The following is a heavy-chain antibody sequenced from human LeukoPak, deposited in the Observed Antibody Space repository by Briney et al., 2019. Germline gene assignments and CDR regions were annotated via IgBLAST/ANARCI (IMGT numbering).Heavy chain of an antibody. J-gene: IGHJ4*02. V-gene: IGHV4-39*01. D-gene: IGHD3-9*01. CDR3: ASDTLTGYSTFDY. CDR1: GGSISSSSYY. CDR2: IYYTGST. Sequence: SETLSLTCTVSGGSISSSSYYWGWIRQPPGKGLEWIGSIYYTGSTYYNSSLKSRVTIFIDTSRNQFSLKLSSVSAADMAMYYCASDTLTGYSTFDYWGQGTLLTVSS.